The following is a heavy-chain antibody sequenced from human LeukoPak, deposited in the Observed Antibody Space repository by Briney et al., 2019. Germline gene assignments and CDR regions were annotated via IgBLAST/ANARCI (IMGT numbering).Heavy chain of an antibody. CDR2: INDSRST. J-gene: IGHJ4*02. CDR1: GGSFSGYY. CDR3: ARGIIFRYVVLMVYYYFDY. D-gene: IGHD2-8*01. Sequence: SETLSLTCAVYGGSFSGYYWSWSRQPPGRGLEWIGEINDSRSTNYNPSLQSRVTISVDTSKNQFYLKLSSVTAAETAVYYCARGIIFRYVVLMVYYYFDYWGQGNLVTVSS. V-gene: IGHV4-34*01.